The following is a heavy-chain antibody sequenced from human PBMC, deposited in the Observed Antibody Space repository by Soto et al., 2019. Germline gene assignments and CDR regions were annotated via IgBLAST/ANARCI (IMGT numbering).Heavy chain of an antibody. J-gene: IGHJ4*02. V-gene: IGHV3-73*02. Sequence: EVQLVESGGGLVQPGGSLKLSCAASGFIFSDSAIHWVRQASEKGLEWVGRIRTKPNSYATEYAASVQGRFTISRDDSKNTAYVQMNSLKGEDTAVYYCSRYDGGSVPNYWGQGTLVTVSS. D-gene: IGHD2-15*01. CDR3: SRYDGGSVPNY. CDR1: GFIFSDSA. CDR2: IRTKPNSYAT.